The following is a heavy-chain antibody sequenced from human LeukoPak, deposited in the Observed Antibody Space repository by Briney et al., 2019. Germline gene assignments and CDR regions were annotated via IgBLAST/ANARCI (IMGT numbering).Heavy chain of an antibody. CDR3: AREASLYCSGNDCYWAFDR. Sequence: GGSLRLSCAASGFTFSSYMMTWVRQAPGKGLEWAANIKPDGGEKFYVDSVRGRFTISRDNAKNSLYLQMNSLRAEDTAVYYCAREASLYCSGNDCYWAFDRWGQGTLVTVSS. V-gene: IGHV3-7*01. CDR2: IKPDGGEK. D-gene: IGHD2-15*01. CDR1: GFTFSSYM. J-gene: IGHJ5*02.